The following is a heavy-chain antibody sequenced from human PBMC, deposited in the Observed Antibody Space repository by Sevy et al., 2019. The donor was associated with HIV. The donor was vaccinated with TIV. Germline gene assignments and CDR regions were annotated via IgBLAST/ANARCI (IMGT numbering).Heavy chain of an antibody. Sequence: GGSLRLSCATSGFPFNIYSMSWVRQAPGKGLEWVSTLSFGCGKINYADSVKGRFTISRDNSENTLYLEMNSLRAEDTALYFCAREGCTKPHDXWGRGTLVTVSS. CDR2: LSFGCGKI. CDR1: GFPFNIYS. D-gene: IGHD2-8*01. CDR3: AREGCTKPHDX. J-gene: IGHJ4*02. V-gene: IGHV3-23*01.